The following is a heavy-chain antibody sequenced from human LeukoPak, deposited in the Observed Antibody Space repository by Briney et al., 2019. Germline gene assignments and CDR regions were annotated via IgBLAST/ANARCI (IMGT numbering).Heavy chain of an antibody. CDR1: GFTFDDYA. Sequence: QPGRSLRLSCAASGFTFDDYAMHWVRQAPGKGLEWVSGINWNSGSISYADSVKGRFPISRDNAKNSLYLQMNSVRAEDTALYYCAKXGYXDXXXXHFDYRGQGXLVTVS. CDR3: AKXGYXDXXXXHFDY. CDR2: INWNSGSI. V-gene: IGHV3-9*01. D-gene: IGHD3-22*01. J-gene: IGHJ4*02.